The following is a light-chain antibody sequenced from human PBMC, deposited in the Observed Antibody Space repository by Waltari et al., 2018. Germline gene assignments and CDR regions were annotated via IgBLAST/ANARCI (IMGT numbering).Light chain of an antibody. J-gene: IGKJ4*01. CDR2: DAS. CDR1: QSVSSN. V-gene: IGKV3-15*01. CDR3: QHRRD. Sequence: EIVMTQSPATLSVSPGERATLSCRASQSVSSNLAWYQQKPGQAPRLLIYDASTRATGIPDRFSGSGSGTEFTLTISSLQSEDFAVYYCQHRRDFGGGTKVEIK.